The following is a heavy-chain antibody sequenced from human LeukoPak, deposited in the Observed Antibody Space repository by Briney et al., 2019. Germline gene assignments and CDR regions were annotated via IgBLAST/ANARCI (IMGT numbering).Heavy chain of an antibody. CDR3: ARDSPVGSGWSFFDY. V-gene: IGHV4-59*01. CDR2: IYYSGST. D-gene: IGHD6-19*01. Sequence: PSETLSLTCTVSGGSISSYYWSWIRQPPGKGLEWIGYIYYSGSTNYNPSLKSRVTISVDTSKNQFSLKLSSVTAADTAVYYCARDSPVGSGWSFFDYWGQGTLVTVSS. CDR1: GGSISSYY. J-gene: IGHJ4*02.